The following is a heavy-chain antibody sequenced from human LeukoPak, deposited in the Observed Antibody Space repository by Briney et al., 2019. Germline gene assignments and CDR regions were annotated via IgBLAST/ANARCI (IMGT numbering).Heavy chain of an antibody. J-gene: IGHJ3*02. CDR3: ARLQRFLEWLLDAFDI. Sequence: SETLSLTCTVSGGSICSSSYYWGWICQPPGKGLEWIGSIYYSGSTYYNPSLKSRVTISVDTSKNQFTLKLSSVTAADTAVYYCARLQRFLEWLLDAFDIWGQGTMVTVSS. V-gene: IGHV4-39*01. CDR1: GGSICSSSYY. D-gene: IGHD3-3*01. CDR2: IYYSGST.